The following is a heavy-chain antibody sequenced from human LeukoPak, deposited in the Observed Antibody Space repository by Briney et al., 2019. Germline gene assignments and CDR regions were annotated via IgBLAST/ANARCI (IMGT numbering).Heavy chain of an antibody. Sequence: ASVKVSCKASGYTFTSYDISWVRQAPGQGLEWMGWISAYNGNTNYAQKLQGRVTMTTDTSTSTAYMELRSLRSDDTAVYYCARGPALLWFGEPRSDYWGQGTLVTVSS. D-gene: IGHD3-10*01. J-gene: IGHJ4*02. CDR1: GYTFTSYD. CDR2: ISAYNGNT. CDR3: ARGPALLWFGEPRSDY. V-gene: IGHV1-18*01.